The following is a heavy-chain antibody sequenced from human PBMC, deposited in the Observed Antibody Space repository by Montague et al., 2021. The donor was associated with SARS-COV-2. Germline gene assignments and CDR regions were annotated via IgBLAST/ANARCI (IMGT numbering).Heavy chain of an antibody. J-gene: IGHJ4*02. CDR2: IYYSGTT. V-gene: IGHV4-39*02. Sequence: SETLSLTCSVSSGSIISSGYYWGWIRQPPGKELEWIGNIYYSGTTYYNLSLQSRDTISVHTSKNHLSLRLSSVTAADTALYFCARGMIRGVTTPFDYWGQGSQVTVSS. CDR1: SGSIISSGYY. D-gene: IGHD3-10*01. CDR3: ARGMIRGVTTPFDY.